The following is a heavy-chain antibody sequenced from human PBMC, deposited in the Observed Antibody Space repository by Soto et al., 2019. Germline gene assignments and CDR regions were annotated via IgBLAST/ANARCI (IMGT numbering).Heavy chain of an antibody. V-gene: IGHV4-39*07. CDR2: IHYSGST. J-gene: IGHJ5*02. D-gene: IGHD3-9*01. CDR1: GGSISSSSYY. Sequence: PSETLSLTCTVSGGSISSSSYYWGWIRQPPGKGLEWIGNIHYSGSTYYNPSLKSRVTISVDTSKNQFSLKLSSVTAADTAVYYCARGALLRYFDWPWGQGTLVTVSS. CDR3: ARGALLRYFDWP.